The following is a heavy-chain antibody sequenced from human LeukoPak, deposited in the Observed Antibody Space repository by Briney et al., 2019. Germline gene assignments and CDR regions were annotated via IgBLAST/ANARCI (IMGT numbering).Heavy chain of an antibody. J-gene: IGHJ6*03. D-gene: IGHD3-16*01. CDR2: IYYSGST. CDR3: ARHRGSYYYSYMDV. V-gene: IGHV4-59*01. Sequence: SETLSLTCTVSGGSISSYYWSWIRQPPGKGLEWIGYIYYSGSTNYNPSLKSRVTISVDTSKNQFSLKLSSVTAADTAVYYCARHRGSYYYSYMDVWGKGTTVTISS. CDR1: GGSISSYY.